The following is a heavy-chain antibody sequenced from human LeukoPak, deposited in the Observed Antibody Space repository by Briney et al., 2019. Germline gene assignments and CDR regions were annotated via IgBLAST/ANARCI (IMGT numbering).Heavy chain of an antibody. CDR2: IVVGSGNT. CDR1: GVTFTSSA. CDR3: AAGALVLPFVFPGYYYGMDV. D-gene: IGHD2-21*01. V-gene: IGHV1-58*01. J-gene: IGHJ6*04. Sequence: ASVRVSCKASGVTFTSSAVQWVRQARGQRLEWIGWIVVGSGNTNYAQKFQERVTITRDMSTSTAYMELSSLRSEDTAVYYCAAGALVLPFVFPGYYYGMDVWGKGTTVTVSS.